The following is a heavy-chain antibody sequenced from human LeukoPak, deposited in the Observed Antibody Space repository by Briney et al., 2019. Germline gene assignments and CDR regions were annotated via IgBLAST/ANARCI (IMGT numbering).Heavy chain of an antibody. CDR3: VKTFQYSSNWYDY. V-gene: IGHV3-23*01. CDR1: GFTFCSHA. Sequence: PGGSLRLSCAPSGFTFCSHAMSWVRQAPGKGLEWVSSISAGGGGTSYADSVKGRITISRDNSKNTVYLQMNSLRAEDTAVYFCVKTFQYSSNWYDYWGQGTLVTVSS. CDR2: ISAGGGGT. J-gene: IGHJ5*01. D-gene: IGHD6-6*01.